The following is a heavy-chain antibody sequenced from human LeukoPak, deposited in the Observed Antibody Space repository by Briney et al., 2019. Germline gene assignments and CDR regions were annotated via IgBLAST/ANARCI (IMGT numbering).Heavy chain of an antibody. Sequence: GGSLRLSCAASGFTFSDYNMNWVRQAPGEGRGWVSSISIRATYIYYADSVRGGVSISRDNAKSSLCVQMNSLRAEDTAVYYCARILVVPAANYYSSYGMDVWGQGTTVTVSS. CDR2: ISIRATYI. CDR1: GFTFSDYN. J-gene: IGHJ6*02. V-gene: IGHV3-21*06. CDR3: ARILVVPAANYYSSYGMDV. D-gene: IGHD2-2*01.